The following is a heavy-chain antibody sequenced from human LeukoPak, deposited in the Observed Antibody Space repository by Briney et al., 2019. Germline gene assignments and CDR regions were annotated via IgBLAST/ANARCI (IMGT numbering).Heavy chain of an antibody. CDR2: IYPGDSDT. CDR1: GYTFNNFW. J-gene: IGHJ6*03. CDR3: ARHSDCRTSKCSGGNFYYMDV. Sequence: GESLKISCQASGYTFNNFWVGWVRQMPGKGREWMGIIYPGDSDTRYSPSFQGQVTISADKSTTTAYLQWGSLKASDTAIYYCARHSDCRTSKCSGGNFYYMDVWGKGTTVTVSS. V-gene: IGHV5-51*01. D-gene: IGHD3-16*01.